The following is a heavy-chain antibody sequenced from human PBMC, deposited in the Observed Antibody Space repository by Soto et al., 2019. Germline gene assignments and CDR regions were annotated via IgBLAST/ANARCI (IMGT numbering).Heavy chain of an antibody. Sequence: SETLSLTCTVSGTSISSYYWSWIRQPPGKGLEWIANIHYSGTTNYNPSLASRVTLSVDTSKNQFSLKMTSVTAADRAMYFCARYNSYAIDYWGRGTLVT. CDR1: GTSISSYY. V-gene: IGHV4-59*01. CDR2: IHYSGTT. CDR3: ARYNSYAIDY. J-gene: IGHJ4*02. D-gene: IGHD2-8*01.